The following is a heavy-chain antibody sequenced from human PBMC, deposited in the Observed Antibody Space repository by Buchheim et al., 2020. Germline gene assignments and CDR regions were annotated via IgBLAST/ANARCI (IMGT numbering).Heavy chain of an antibody. Sequence: EVQLVESGGGLVQPGQSLRLSCVASGFTFSNYEFNWVRQAPGKGLEWISYITESGSAIFYADSVKGRFTVSRDNAKNSLYLQMNNLRAEDTALYYCARETTNCGGDCYDYWGQGTL. CDR2: ITESGSAI. V-gene: IGHV3-48*03. D-gene: IGHD2-21*01. CDR1: GFTFSNYE. J-gene: IGHJ4*02. CDR3: ARETTNCGGDCYDY.